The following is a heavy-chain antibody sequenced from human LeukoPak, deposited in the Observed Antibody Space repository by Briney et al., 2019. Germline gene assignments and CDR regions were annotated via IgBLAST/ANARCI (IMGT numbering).Heavy chain of an antibody. CDR2: ISSSGSTI. CDR1: GLTFSSYE. CDR3: ARQRGDILTGYYMPRGFDY. J-gene: IGHJ4*02. Sequence: GGSLRLSCAASGLTFSSYEMTWVRQAPGKGLEWVSYISSSGSTIYYADSVKGRFTISRDNAKNSLYLQMNSLRAEDTAVYYCARQRGDILTGYYMPRGFDYWGQGTLVTVSS. V-gene: IGHV3-48*03. D-gene: IGHD3-9*01.